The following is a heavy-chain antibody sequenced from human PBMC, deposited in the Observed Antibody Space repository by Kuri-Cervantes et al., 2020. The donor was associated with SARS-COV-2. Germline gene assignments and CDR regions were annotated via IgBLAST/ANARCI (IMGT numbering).Heavy chain of an antibody. D-gene: IGHD3-22*01. CDR2: ISGNGDST. V-gene: IGHV3-23*01. CDR3: AKDYYDSSGYYYTSGDY. CDR1: GFTFNNYG. Sequence: GESLKISCAASGFTFNNYGMSWVRQAPGKGLEWVSGISGNGDSTYFADSVKGRFTISRDNSKSTLFLQMNSLRAEDTAVYYCAKDYYDSSGYYYTSGDYWGQGTLVTVSS. J-gene: IGHJ4*02.